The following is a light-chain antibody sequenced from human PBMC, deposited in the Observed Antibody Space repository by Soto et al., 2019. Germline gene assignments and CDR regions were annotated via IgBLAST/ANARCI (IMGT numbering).Light chain of an antibody. CDR3: QQFGSSFYT. V-gene: IGKV3-20*01. J-gene: IGKJ2*01. Sequence: EIVLTQSPGTLSLSPGERATLSCRASQSVSSSYLAWYQQKPGQAPRLLIYGASTRATGIPDRFSGSGSGTDFTLTISRLEPEDFAVYDCQQFGSSFYTFGQGTKLEI. CDR2: GAS. CDR1: QSVSSSY.